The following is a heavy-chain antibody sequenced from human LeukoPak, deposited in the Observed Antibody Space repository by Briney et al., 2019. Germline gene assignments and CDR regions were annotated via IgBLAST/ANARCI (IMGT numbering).Heavy chain of an antibody. V-gene: IGHV3-11*04. CDR1: GFTFSDYY. CDR2: ISSSGSTI. Sequence: PGGSLRLSCAASGFTFSDYYMSWIRQAPGKGLEWVSYISSSGSTIHYADSVKGRFTISRDNAKNSLYLQMNSLRAEDTAVYYCARSCYDSSSWYTNYYYYCYMDVWGKGTTVTVSS. CDR3: ARSCYDSSSWYTNYYYYCYMDV. D-gene: IGHD6-13*01. J-gene: IGHJ6*03.